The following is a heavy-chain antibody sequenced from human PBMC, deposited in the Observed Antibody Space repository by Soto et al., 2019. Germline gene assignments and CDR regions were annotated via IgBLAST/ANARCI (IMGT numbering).Heavy chain of an antibody. CDR2: INHSGST. J-gene: IGHJ4*02. CDR1: GGSFSGYY. V-gene: IGHV4-34*01. D-gene: IGHD2-15*01. Sequence: SGTLSLTCAVYGGSFSGYYWTWIRQPPGTGLEWIGEINHSGSTNYNPSLKSRVTISVDTSKNQLSLKLSSVTAADTAVYYCARRTPAISISDHWGQGTLVTVSS. CDR3: ARRTPAISISDH.